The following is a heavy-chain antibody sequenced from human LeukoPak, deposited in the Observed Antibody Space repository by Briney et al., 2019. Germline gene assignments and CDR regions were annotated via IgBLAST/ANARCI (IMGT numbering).Heavy chain of an antibody. CDR3: VVTQKWLAFDY. CDR2: WRYDGSP. D-gene: IGHD6-19*01. J-gene: IGHJ4*02. CDR1: GVSIRGRS. Sequence: SETLSLTCAVSGVSIRGRSWSWIRQPPGKGLEWIANWRYDGSPNYTPSLESRATISLDTSKNQFSLRLPSVTAADTAVYYCVVTQKWLAFDYWGQGILVTVSS. V-gene: IGHV4-59*08.